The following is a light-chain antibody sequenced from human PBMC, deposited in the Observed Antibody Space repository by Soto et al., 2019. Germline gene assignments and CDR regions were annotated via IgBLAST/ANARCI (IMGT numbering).Light chain of an antibody. CDR1: QSVRSSF. Sequence: EIVLTQSPGTLSLSPGERATLSCRASQSVRSSFLAWYQQKPGQAPSLLIYGASTRATGIPARFSGSGSGTEFTLTSNSLQSEVVAYYYYQQYRYCPLTFGGGTKVDIK. J-gene: IGKJ4*01. CDR3: QQYRYCPLT. CDR2: GAS. V-gene: IGKV3-15*01.